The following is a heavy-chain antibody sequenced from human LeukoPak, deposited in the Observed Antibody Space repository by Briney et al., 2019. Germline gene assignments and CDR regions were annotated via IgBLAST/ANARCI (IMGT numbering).Heavy chain of an antibody. J-gene: IGHJ4*02. CDR1: GFTFDDYA. D-gene: IGHD3-10*01. CDR2: ISWNSGSI. V-gene: IGHV3-9*01. CDR3: AKDNSGWGGTFDY. Sequence: GGSLRLSCATSGFTFDDYAMYWVRQAPGKGLEWVSGISWNSGSIGYADSVKGRFTISRDNAKNSLYLQMNSLRAEDTALYYCAKDNSGWGGTFDYWGQGTLVTVSS.